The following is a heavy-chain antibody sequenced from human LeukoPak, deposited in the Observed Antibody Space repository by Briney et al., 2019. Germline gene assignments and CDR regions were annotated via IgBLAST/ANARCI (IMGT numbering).Heavy chain of an antibody. V-gene: IGHV3-23*01. CDR3: AKDEDDYGDSDAFDI. J-gene: IGHJ3*02. D-gene: IGHD4-17*01. CDR1: GFIFSSHG. CDR2: ISPSGDIT. Sequence: PGGSLRLSCAASGFIFSSHGMNWVRQAPGKGLEWVSGISPSGDITYYADSVKGRFTISRDNSKNTLYLQMNSLRAEDTAVYYCAKDEDDYGDSDAFDIWGQGTMVTVSS.